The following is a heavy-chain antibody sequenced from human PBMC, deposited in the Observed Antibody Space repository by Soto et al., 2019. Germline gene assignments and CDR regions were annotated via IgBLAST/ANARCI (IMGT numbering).Heavy chain of an antibody. CDR2: ISGSGGST. CDR1: GFTFSSYA. V-gene: IGHV3-23*01. Sequence: EVQLLESGGGLVQPGGSLRLSCAASGFTFSSYAMSWVRQAPGKGLEWVSAISGSGGSTYYADSVKGRFTISRDNSKNTLYLQMNSLRAEDTAVYYCAKGRGYSYGYHEGRYFDYWGQGTLVTVSS. D-gene: IGHD5-18*01. J-gene: IGHJ4*02. CDR3: AKGRGYSYGYHEGRYFDY.